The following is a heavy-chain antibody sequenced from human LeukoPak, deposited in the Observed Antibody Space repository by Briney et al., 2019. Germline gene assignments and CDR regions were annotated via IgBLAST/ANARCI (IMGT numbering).Heavy chain of an antibody. Sequence: ASVKVSCKASGYTLSSYGISWVRQAPGQGLEWMGWINIYNGNTDYTQKVQGRLTMTTDTSTSTAYMELRSLRSDDTAVYYCARGAFDYYGSERAFDCWGQGTLVTVSS. CDR1: GYTLSSYG. CDR3: ARGAFDYYGSERAFDC. J-gene: IGHJ4*02. D-gene: IGHD3-10*01. V-gene: IGHV1-18*01. CDR2: INIYNGNT.